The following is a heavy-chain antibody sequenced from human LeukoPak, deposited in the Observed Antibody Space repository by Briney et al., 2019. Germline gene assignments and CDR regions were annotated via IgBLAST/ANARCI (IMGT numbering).Heavy chain of an antibody. V-gene: IGHV3-43*02. J-gene: IGHJ3*02. CDR2: ISGDGGST. CDR1: GFTSDDYA. CDR3: AKDWYYYDSSGRKNDAFDI. D-gene: IGHD3-22*01. Sequence: PGGSLRLSCAASGFTSDDYAMHWVRQGPGKGLEWVSLISGDGGSTYYADSVKGRFTISRDNSKNTLYLQMNSLRAEDTAVYYCAKDWYYYDSSGRKNDAFDIWGQGTMVTVSS.